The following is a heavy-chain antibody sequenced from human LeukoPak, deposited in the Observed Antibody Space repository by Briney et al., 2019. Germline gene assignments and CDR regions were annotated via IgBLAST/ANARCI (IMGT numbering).Heavy chain of an antibody. D-gene: IGHD3-22*01. CDR1: GYTFTSYA. J-gene: IGHJ4*02. CDR3: ARVRLDNTMNFDY. Sequence: GASVKVSCKASGYTFTSYAINWVRQAPGQGLEWMGWISASKGNTNYAQKLQGRVTMTTDTSTTTAYMELRSLRSDDTAVYYCARVRLDNTMNFDYWGQGTLVTVSS. CDR2: ISASKGNT. V-gene: IGHV1-18*01.